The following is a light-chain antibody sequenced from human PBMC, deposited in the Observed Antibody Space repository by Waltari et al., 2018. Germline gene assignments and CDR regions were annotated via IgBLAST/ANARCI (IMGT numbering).Light chain of an antibody. CDR3: WLYYSGAWV. CDR1: TGAVTSGHY. Sequence: QAVVTQEPSLTVSPGGTVTLTCASSTGAVTSGHYPHWFQPKPGQATKTLSYDTSNKLSWTPARFSGSLAGNIAALTLSSAQPEDEAEYYCWLYYSGAWVFGGGTRLTVL. CDR2: DTS. J-gene: IGLJ2*01. V-gene: IGLV7-46*01.